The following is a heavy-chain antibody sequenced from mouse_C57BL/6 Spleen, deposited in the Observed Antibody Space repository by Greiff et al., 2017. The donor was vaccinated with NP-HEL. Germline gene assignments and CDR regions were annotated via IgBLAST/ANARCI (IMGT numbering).Heavy chain of an antibody. J-gene: IGHJ4*01. CDR2: INYDGSST. CDR1: GFTFSDYY. CDR3: ARGGVDYYAMDY. Sequence: EVKLMESEGGLVQPGSSMKLSCTASGFTFSDYYMAWVRQVPEKRLEWVANINYDGSSTYYLDSLKSRFIISRDNAKNILYLQMSSLKSEDTATYYCARGGVDYYAMDYWGQGTSVTVSS. V-gene: IGHV5-16*01.